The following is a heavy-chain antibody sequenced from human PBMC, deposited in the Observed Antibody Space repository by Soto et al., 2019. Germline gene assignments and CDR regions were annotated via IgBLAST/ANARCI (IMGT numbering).Heavy chain of an antibody. V-gene: IGHV1-8*01. J-gene: IGHJ6*02. CDR1: GYTFGNYY. CDR3: ARGLVEWYDFWSDYGMGV. Sequence: ASVEVSCKASGYTFGNYYINWLLQATGQGLERMGWMNPNSGNTGYAHKFQGRVTMTRNSSTSTAYMELSRLGSDDTAVYYCARGLVEWYDFWSDYGMGVWGQGTTVTVSS. CDR2: MNPNSGNT. D-gene: IGHD3-3*01.